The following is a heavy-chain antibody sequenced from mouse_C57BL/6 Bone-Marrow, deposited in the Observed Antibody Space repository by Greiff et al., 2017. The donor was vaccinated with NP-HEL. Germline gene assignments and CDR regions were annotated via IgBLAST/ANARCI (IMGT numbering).Heavy chain of an antibody. J-gene: IGHJ3*01. Sequence: VQLQESGAELVRPGASVKLSCKASGYTFTDYYINWVKQRPGQGLEWIARIYPGSGNTYYNEKFKGKATLTAEKSSSTAYMQLSSLTSEDSAVYFCARGWGLRRGAWFAYWGQGTLVTVSA. CDR1: GYTFTDYY. CDR3: ARGWGLRRGAWFAY. CDR2: IYPGSGNT. V-gene: IGHV1-76*01. D-gene: IGHD2-4*01.